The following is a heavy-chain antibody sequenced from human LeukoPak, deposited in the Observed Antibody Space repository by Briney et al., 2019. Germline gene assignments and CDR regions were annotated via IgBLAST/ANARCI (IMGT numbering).Heavy chain of an antibody. CDR3: AKETYCSSTSCGNGMDV. D-gene: IGHD2-2*01. CDR1: GYTFTSYG. CDR2: ISAYNGNT. V-gene: IGHV1-18*01. Sequence: GASVKVSCKASGYTFTSYGISWVRQAPGQGLEWMGWISAYNGNTNYAQKLQGRVTMTTDTSTSTAYMELRSLRSDDTAVYYCAKETYCSSTSCGNGMDVWGQGTTVTVSS. J-gene: IGHJ6*02.